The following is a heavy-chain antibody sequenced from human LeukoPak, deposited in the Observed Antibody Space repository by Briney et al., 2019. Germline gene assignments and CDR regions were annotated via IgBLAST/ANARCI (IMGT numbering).Heavy chain of an antibody. J-gene: IGHJ6*02. Sequence: GGSLRLSCEGSAFIFSGHWMNWVRQTPGKGLEWVASIKEDGSERQYVDSVKGRFTISRDNVKNSLYLQMSNLRAEDTAVYFCARGGGLDVWGQGATVTVSS. D-gene: IGHD3-16*01. V-gene: IGHV3-7*03. CDR2: IKEDGSER. CDR1: AFIFSGHW. CDR3: ARGGGLDV.